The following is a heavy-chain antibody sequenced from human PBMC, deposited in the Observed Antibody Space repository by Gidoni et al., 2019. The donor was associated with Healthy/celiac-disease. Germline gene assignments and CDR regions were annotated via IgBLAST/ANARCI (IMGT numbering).Heavy chain of an antibody. Sequence: QVQLQESGPGLVKPSQPLSLTCTVSGGPISSGGYYWRWIRQHPGKGLEWIGYIYYSGSTYYNPSLKSRVTISVDTSKNQFSLKLSSVTAADTAVYYCARADFWSGYYILWGQGTLVTVSS. D-gene: IGHD3-3*01. V-gene: IGHV4-31*03. CDR2: IYYSGST. J-gene: IGHJ4*02. CDR1: GGPISSGGYY. CDR3: ARADFWSGYYIL.